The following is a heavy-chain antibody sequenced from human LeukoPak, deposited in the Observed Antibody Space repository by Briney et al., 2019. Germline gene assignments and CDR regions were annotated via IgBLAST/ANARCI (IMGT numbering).Heavy chain of an antibody. CDR2: ISGTSAYI. CDR1: GFSFSSYV. Sequence: PGGSLRLSCAASGFSFSSYVMSWVRQAPGKGLEWVSSISGTSAYIYYADSVRGRFTISRDNAKNSLYLQMNSLRAEDTAVYFCARKLTGSFDIWGQGTMVTVSS. CDR3: ARKLTGSFDI. V-gene: IGHV3-21*01. D-gene: IGHD7-27*01. J-gene: IGHJ3*02.